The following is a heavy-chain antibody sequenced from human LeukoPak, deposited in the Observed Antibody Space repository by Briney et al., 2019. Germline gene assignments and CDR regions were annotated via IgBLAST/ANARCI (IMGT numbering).Heavy chain of an antibody. CDR3: ARDNSGSYGAFDI. J-gene: IGHJ3*02. V-gene: IGHV1-46*01. CDR2: INPSGGST. Sequence: GASVKVSCKASGYTFTSYYMHWVRQAPGQGLEWMGIINPSGGSTSYAQKFQGRVTMTRDMSTSTVYMELSSLRSDDTAVYYCARDNSGSYGAFDIWGQGTMVTVSS. D-gene: IGHD1-26*01. CDR1: GYTFTSYY.